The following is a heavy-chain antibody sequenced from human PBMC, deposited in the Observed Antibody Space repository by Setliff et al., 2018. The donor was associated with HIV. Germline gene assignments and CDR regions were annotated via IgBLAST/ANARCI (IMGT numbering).Heavy chain of an antibody. V-gene: IGHV3-21*01. J-gene: IGHJ5*02. CDR1: GFTFSSYS. Sequence: PGGSLRLSCVASGFTFSSYSMNWVRQAPGKGLEWVSYISSSSSYTHYADSVKGRFTISRDNAENSLYLQMNSLRAEDTAVYYCARDNGRYFDRGWFDPWGQGALVTVSS. D-gene: IGHD3-9*01. CDR2: ISSSSSYT. CDR3: ARDNGRYFDRGWFDP.